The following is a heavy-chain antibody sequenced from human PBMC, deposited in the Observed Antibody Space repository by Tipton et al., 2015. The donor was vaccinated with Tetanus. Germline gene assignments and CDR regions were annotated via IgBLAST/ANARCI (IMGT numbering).Heavy chain of an antibody. CDR3: VRSSPIRVADKWGVDWFDP. Sequence: TLSLTCTVSGGSISSGDYYWSWIRQPPGEGLEWIGYIYHSGTTKYNPSLKSRVTMSVDTSKNQFSLRLNSVTAADTAMYYCVRSSPIRVADKWGVDWFDPWGQGTLVTVSS. CDR1: GGSISSGDYY. V-gene: IGHV4-61*08. J-gene: IGHJ5*02. D-gene: IGHD6-19*01. CDR2: IYHSGTT.